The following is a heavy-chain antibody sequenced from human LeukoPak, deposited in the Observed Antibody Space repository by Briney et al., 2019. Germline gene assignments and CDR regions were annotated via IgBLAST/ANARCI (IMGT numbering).Heavy chain of an antibody. CDR2: INSDGSST. D-gene: IGHD3-16*02. CDR1: GFTFSSYW. Sequence: PGGSLRLSCAASGFTFSSYWMHWVRQAPGKGLVWVSRINSDGSSTSYADSVKGRFTISRDNAKNTLYLQMNSLRAEDTAVYYCARVGYDYVWGSYRYPDYWGQGTLVTVSS. J-gene: IGHJ4*02. CDR3: ARVGYDYVWGSYRYPDY. V-gene: IGHV3-74*01.